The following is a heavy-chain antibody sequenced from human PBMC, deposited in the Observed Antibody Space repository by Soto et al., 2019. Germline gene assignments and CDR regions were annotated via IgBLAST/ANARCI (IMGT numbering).Heavy chain of an antibody. CDR1: GGSISSGDYY. D-gene: IGHD2-8*01. Sequence: SETLSLTCTVSGGSISSGDYYWSWIRQPPGKGLEWIGYIYYSGSTYYNPSLKSRVTISVDTSKNQFSLKLSSVTAADTAVYYCDRADRILYYQDGMDVWGQGTTVTVSS. J-gene: IGHJ6*02. CDR2: IYYSGST. V-gene: IGHV4-30-4*01. CDR3: DRADRILYYQDGMDV.